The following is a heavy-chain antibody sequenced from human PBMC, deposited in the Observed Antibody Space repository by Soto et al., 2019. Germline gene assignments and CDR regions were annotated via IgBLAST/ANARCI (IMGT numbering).Heavy chain of an antibody. D-gene: IGHD3-16*02. CDR2: IIPILGIA. CDR3: ARDDYDYIWWSYRPSGGD. V-gene: IGHV1-69*08. CDR1: GGTFSSYT. Sequence: QVQLVQSGAEVKKPGSSVKVSCKASGGTFSSYTISWVRQAPGQGLEWMGRIIPILGIANYAQKFQGRVTITADKCTSTAYMELSSLRSEDTAVYYCARDDYDYIWWSYRPSGGDWGQGTLVTVSS. J-gene: IGHJ4*02.